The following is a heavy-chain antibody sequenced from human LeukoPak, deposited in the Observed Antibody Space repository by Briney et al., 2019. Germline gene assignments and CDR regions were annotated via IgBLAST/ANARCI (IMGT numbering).Heavy chain of an antibody. V-gene: IGHV3-7*03. Sequence: HPGGSLRLSCAASGFTFSSYWMRWVRQAPGEGLEWVANIKQDGSEKNYVDSVKGRFTISRDNAKNSLYLQMNSLRAEDTAVYYCASGLELDYWGQGTLVTVSS. J-gene: IGHJ4*02. CDR1: GFTFSSYW. CDR3: ASGLELDY. CDR2: IKQDGSEK.